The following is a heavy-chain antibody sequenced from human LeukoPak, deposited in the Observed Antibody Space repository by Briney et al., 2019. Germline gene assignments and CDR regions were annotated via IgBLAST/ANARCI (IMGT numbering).Heavy chain of an antibody. CDR3: ARDGGVARDAFDI. D-gene: IGHD3-16*01. Sequence: GGSLRLSCAASGFTFSSDSMNWVRQAPGKGLEWVSSISSSSSYIYYADSVKGRFTISRDNAKNSLYLQMNSLRAEDTAVYYCARDGGVARDAFDIWGQGTMVTVSS. CDR1: GFTFSSDS. CDR2: ISSSSSYI. J-gene: IGHJ3*02. V-gene: IGHV3-21*01.